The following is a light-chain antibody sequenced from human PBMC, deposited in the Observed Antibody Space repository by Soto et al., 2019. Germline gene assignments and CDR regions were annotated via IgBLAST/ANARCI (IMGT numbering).Light chain of an antibody. CDR3: QSYDISLHNYV. Sequence: VLTQPPSVSGAPGQRVSISCTGSTSNIGAPYDVHWYQHLPGTAPKLLIYGDNNRPSGVPDRFSGSKSGTSASLAITRLQAEDEADYYCQSYDISLHNYVFGTGTKVNVL. J-gene: IGLJ1*01. V-gene: IGLV1-40*01. CDR2: GDN. CDR1: TSNIGAPYD.